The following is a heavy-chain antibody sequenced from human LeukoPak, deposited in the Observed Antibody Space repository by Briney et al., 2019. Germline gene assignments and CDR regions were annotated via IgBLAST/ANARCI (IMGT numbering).Heavy chain of an antibody. CDR2: ITSSSSYT. D-gene: IGHD3-10*01. J-gene: IGHJ4*02. CDR1: GFSFSSYN. V-gene: IGHV3-21*01. Sequence: GGSLRLSCAASGFSFSSYNMNWVRLAPGKGLEWVSSITSSSSYTFYSDSVKGRFTISRDNSKNTLYLQMNSLRAEDTAVYYCAKELWFGEFRDFDYWGQGTLVTVSS. CDR3: AKELWFGEFRDFDY.